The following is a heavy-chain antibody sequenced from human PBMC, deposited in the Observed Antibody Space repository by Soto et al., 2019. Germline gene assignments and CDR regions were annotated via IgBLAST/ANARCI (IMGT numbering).Heavy chain of an antibody. Sequence: GSLRLSCVASGFTFSSDAMSWVRQAPGKGLEWVSVIYSDGTTYYADSVKGRFTISRDNSKNMLYLQMNSLRAEDTAVYYCARDRSGSSGYYGMDVWGQGTTVTVSS. J-gene: IGHJ6*02. V-gene: IGHV3-53*01. CDR1: GFTFSSDA. CDR2: IYSDGTT. CDR3: ARDRSGSSGYYGMDV. D-gene: IGHD3-10*01.